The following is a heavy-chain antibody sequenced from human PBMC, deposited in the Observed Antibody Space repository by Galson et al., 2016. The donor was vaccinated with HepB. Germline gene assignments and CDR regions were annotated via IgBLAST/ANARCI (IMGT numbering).Heavy chain of an antibody. D-gene: IGHD1-1*01. J-gene: IGHJ6*02. CDR1: GYTFTSYF. CDR3: ARGTVKSDYHFYLMDV. CDR2: LNPSGGVT. Sequence: SVKVSCKASGYTFTSYFMHWVRRAPGQGLEWMGILNPSGGVTTHAQIFQGRITMTRDTSTSTVYMDLSSLRSEDTAVYYCARGTVKSDYHFYLMDVRGQGTTVIVSS. V-gene: IGHV1-46*01.